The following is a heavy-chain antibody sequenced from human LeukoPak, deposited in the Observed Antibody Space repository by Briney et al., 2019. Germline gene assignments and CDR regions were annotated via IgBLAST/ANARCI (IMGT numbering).Heavy chain of an antibody. Sequence: PGGSLRLSCAASGFTFSGYAMSWVRQAPGKGLEWVSAISGSGGSTYYADSVKGRFTISRDNSKNTLYLQMNSLRAEDTAVYYCAKDRSSGSGWPPFDYWGQGTLVTVSS. J-gene: IGHJ4*02. CDR2: ISGSGGST. V-gene: IGHV3-23*01. CDR3: AKDRSSGSGWPPFDY. D-gene: IGHD6-19*01. CDR1: GFTFSGYA.